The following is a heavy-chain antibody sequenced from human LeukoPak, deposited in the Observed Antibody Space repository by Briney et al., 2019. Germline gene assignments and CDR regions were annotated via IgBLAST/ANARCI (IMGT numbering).Heavy chain of an antibody. CDR3: ARVLPLRSVQGKDAFDI. Sequence: SETLSLTCTVSGGSISSYYWSWTRQPPGKGLEWIGYIYYSGSTNYNPSLKSRVTISVDTSKNQFSLKLSSVTAADTAVYYCARVLPLRSVQGKDAFDIWGQGTMVTVSS. CDR1: GGSISSYY. CDR2: IYYSGST. D-gene: IGHD2/OR15-2a*01. J-gene: IGHJ3*02. V-gene: IGHV4-59*01.